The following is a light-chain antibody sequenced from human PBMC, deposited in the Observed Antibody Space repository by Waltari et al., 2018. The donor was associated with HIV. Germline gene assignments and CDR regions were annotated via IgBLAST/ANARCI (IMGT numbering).Light chain of an antibody. CDR3: SSYGGSSNWL. Sequence: QSALTQPASVSGSPGQSITISCTGTSSDIGNYNLVSWYQQHPGKAPKLIIYEGIKRPSGVSNRFSGSKSANTSSLTISGLQAEDEADYFCSSYGGSSNWLFGGGTKLTVL. CDR2: EGI. J-gene: IGLJ2*01. V-gene: IGLV2-23*01. CDR1: SSDIGNYNL.